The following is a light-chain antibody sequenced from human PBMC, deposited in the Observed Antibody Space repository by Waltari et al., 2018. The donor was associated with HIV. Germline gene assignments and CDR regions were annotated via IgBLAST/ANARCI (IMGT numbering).Light chain of an antibody. V-gene: IGLV2-23*02. CDR2: EVT. CDR3: CSFAGSGTSVI. Sequence: QSHLTQPASVSGSPGQSITISCTGTSSDVGPYNLVSWYQSHPGKAPKRSIYEVTKRPSGASIRFSGSKSGNTASLTISGLQTEDEADYYCCSFAGSGTSVIFGGGTKVTVL. J-gene: IGLJ2*01. CDR1: SSDVGPYNL.